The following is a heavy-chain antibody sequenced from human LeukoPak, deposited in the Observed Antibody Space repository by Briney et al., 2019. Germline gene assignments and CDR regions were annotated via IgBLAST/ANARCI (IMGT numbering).Heavy chain of an antibody. Sequence: GASVKVSCKASGYTFTGYYMHWVRQAPGQGLEWMGWISAYNGNTNYAQKLQGRVTMTTDTSTSTAYMELRSLRSDDTAVYYCARRTHTLSYGPGRYYFDYWGQGTLVTVSS. D-gene: IGHD2/OR15-2a*01. CDR2: ISAYNGNT. J-gene: IGHJ4*02. CDR1: GYTFTGYY. CDR3: ARRTHTLSYGPGRYYFDY. V-gene: IGHV1-18*04.